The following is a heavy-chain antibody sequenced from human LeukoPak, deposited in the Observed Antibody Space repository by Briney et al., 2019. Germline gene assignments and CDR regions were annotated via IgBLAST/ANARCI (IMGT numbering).Heavy chain of an antibody. CDR1: GFTFSKYW. CDR2: IKSDGTAT. J-gene: IGHJ4*02. V-gene: IGHV3-74*01. CDR3: ARSLLYYYDRSGPEN. Sequence: PGGSLRLSCAASGFTFSKYWIHWVRQAPGKGLVWVSRIKSDGTATNYADSVKGRFTISRDNAKNTVYLQMNSLTAEDTAVYYCARSLLYYYDRSGPENWGQGSLVTVSS. D-gene: IGHD3-22*01.